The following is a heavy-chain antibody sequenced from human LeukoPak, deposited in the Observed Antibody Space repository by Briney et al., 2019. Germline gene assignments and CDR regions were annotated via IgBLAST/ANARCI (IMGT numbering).Heavy chain of an antibody. D-gene: IGHD6-19*01. CDR1: GFTFSSYA. J-gene: IGHJ4*02. Sequence: PGGSLRLSCAASGFTFSSYAMGWVRQAPGKGLEWVSAISGSGGSTYYADSVKGRFTISRDNSKNTLFLQMNSLRAEDTAVYYCARDPVGVRYSSGPGAKFDYWGQGTLVTVSS. V-gene: IGHV3-23*01. CDR2: ISGSGGST. CDR3: ARDPVGVRYSSGPGAKFDY.